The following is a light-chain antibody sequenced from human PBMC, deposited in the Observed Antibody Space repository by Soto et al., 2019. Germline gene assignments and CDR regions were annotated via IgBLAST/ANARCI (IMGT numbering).Light chain of an antibody. V-gene: IGKV1-5*03. J-gene: IGKJ4*01. CDR3: QQRSNWPPVIT. CDR1: QNIYTW. Sequence: DIQMTQSPATLSASVGDRVTITCRASQNIYTWLAWYQQKPGKAPKLLIYEASSLETGVPSRFSGSGSGTEFTLTISSLEPEDCAVYYCQQRSNWPPVITFGGGTKVEIK. CDR2: EAS.